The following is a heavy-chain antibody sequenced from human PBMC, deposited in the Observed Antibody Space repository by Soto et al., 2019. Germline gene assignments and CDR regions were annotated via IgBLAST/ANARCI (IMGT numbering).Heavy chain of an antibody. V-gene: IGHV1-69*12. CDR3: ARALREYSYNDWFGP. Sequence: QVQLVQSGAEVKKPGSSVKVSCKASGGTFSSYAISWVRQAPGQGLEWMGGIIPIFGTANYAQKFQGRVTSXXDXSXXTAYVELSSMRSEDTAVYYCARALREYSYNDWFGPGGQGTLVTVSS. D-gene: IGHD5-18*01. CDR1: GGTFSSYA. J-gene: IGHJ5*02. CDR2: IIPIFGTA.